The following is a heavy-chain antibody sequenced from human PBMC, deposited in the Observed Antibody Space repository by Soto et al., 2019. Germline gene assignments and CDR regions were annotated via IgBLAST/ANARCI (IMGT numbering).Heavy chain of an antibody. Sequence: EVQLVESGGGLVKPGGSLRLSCAASGFTFSSYSMNWFRQAPGKGLEWVSSISSSSSYRYYADSVKGRFTISRDNAKNSLYLQMNSLREEDTAVYYCARDCQYSYDPAYCDKGTLVTVSS. V-gene: IGHV3-21*01. CDR3: ARDCQYSYDPAY. CDR1: GFTFSSYS. D-gene: IGHD5-18*01. J-gene: IGHJ4*02. CDR2: ISSSSSYR.